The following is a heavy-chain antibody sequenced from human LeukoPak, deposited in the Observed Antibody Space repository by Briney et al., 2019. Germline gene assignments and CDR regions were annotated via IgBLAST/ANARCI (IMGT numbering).Heavy chain of an antibody. V-gene: IGHV3-74*01. CDR1: GFSFSSYW. CDR2: INTDGSST. CDR3: AKNHDSNTYHTDDAFDI. D-gene: IGHD2/OR15-2a*01. J-gene: IGHJ3*02. Sequence: GGSLRLSCAASGFSFSSYWMHWVRQAPGKGLLWVSRINTDGSSTYYADSVKGRFTISRDNAKNTLYLQMNSLRAEDTAIYYCAKNHDSNTYHTDDAFDIWGQGTMVTVSS.